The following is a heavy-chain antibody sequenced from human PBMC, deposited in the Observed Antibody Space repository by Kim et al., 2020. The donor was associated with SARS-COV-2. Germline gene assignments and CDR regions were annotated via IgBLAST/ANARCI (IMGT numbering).Heavy chain of an antibody. Sequence: SVKVSCKASGGTFSSYAISWVRQAPGQGLEWMGGIIPIFGTANYAQKFQGRVTITADESTSTAYMELSSLRSEDTAVYYCASGPGGHYYYYYGMDVWGQGTTVTVSS. V-gene: IGHV1-69*13. D-gene: IGHD3-10*01. CDR3: ASGPGGHYYYYYGMDV. CDR1: GGTFSSYA. J-gene: IGHJ6*02. CDR2: IIPIFGTA.